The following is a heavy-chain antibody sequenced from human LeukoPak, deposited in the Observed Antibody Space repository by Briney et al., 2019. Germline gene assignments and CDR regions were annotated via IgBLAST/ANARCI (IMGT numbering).Heavy chain of an antibody. CDR2: IYTSGST. V-gene: IGHV4-4*07. D-gene: IGHD3-10*01. CDR3: ARPIRYDYGSGSLGTKNPDDAFDI. CDR1: GGSISSYY. Sequence: SETLTLTCTVSGGSISSYYWSWIRQPAGMGLEWIGRIYTSGSTTYNPSFKSRITISMDTSKNQFFLRLSSVTAADTAVYYCARPIRYDYGSGSLGTKNPDDAFDIWGQGTMVTVSS. J-gene: IGHJ3*02.